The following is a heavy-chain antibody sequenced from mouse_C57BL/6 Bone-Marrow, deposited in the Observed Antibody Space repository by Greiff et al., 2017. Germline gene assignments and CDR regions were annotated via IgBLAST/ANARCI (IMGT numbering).Heavy chain of an antibody. V-gene: IGHV5-15*04. D-gene: IGHD2-4*01. CDR1: GFTFSDYG. CDR2: ISNLAYSI. J-gene: IGHJ4*01. CDR3: ARHEGYEYDGYAMDY. Sequence: EVLLVESGGGLVQPGGSLKLSCAASGFTFSDYGMAWVRQAPRKGPEWVAFISNLAYSIYYADTVTGGFTISRETAKNTLYLEMSSLRSEDTAMYYCARHEGYEYDGYAMDYWGQGTSVTVSS.